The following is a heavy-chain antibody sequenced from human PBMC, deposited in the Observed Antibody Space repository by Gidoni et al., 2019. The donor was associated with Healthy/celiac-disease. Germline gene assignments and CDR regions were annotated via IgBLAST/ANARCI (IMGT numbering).Heavy chain of an antibody. Sequence: QPQQWGAGLLKPSETLSLTCAVYGGSFSGYYWSWIRQPPGKGLEWIGEINHSGSTNYNPSLKSRVTISVDTSKNQFTLKLSSVTAADTAVYYGARFRWLVRTYVDVWGQGTTVTVSS. V-gene: IGHV4-34*01. CDR1: GGSFSGYY. D-gene: IGHD6-19*01. J-gene: IGHJ6*02. CDR3: ARFRWLVRTYVDV. CDR2: INHSGST.